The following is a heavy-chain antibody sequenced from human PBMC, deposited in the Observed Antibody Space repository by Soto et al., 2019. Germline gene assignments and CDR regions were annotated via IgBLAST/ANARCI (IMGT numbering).Heavy chain of an antibody. CDR1: GGSVSTGMKY. CDR3: MKAHESGDFLGMSV. Sequence: SETLSLTCTVSGGSVSTGMKYWGWFRQPPGKALEFIGYMYKTGETLLNSSLKSRVTLSMETSKNQFSLTLSSVTAADTAVYFCMKAHESGDFLGMSVWGPGTTVTFYS. J-gene: IGHJ6*02. CDR2: MYKTGET. V-gene: IGHV4-61*01. D-gene: IGHD3-10*01.